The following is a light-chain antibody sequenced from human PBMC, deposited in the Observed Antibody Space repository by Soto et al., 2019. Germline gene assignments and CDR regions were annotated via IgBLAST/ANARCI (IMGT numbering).Light chain of an antibody. CDR3: QQYGAALPYT. V-gene: IGKV3-20*01. J-gene: IGKJ2*01. CDR2: GAS. CDR1: QTVARTY. Sequence: EIVLTQSPGTLSLSLGERATLSCRASQTVARTYLGWYQQKPGQAPRLLIYGASTRATGIPDRFSGSGSGTDFTLTISRLEPEDFAVYFCQQYGAALPYTFGQGTKLEIK.